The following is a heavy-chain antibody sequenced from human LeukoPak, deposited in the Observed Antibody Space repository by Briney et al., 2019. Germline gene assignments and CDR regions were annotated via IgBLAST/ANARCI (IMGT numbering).Heavy chain of an antibody. CDR2: IKHDGSEK. V-gene: IGHV3-7*01. CDR1: GFIFTNYF. D-gene: IGHD3-3*01. Sequence: PGGSLRLSCAASGFIFTNYFMSWVRQAPGKGLEWVASIKHDGSEKYYVDSVRSRFTISRDNTMNSLYLQMSSLRAEDTAVYCATDRGWRTSGYYLYYFEYWGQGTLVTFSS. CDR3: ATDRGWRTSGYYLYYFEY. J-gene: IGHJ4*02.